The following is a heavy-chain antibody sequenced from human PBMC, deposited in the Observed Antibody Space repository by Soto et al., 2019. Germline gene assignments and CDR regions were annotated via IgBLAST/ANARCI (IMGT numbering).Heavy chain of an antibody. CDR1: GFTFSSYA. J-gene: IGHJ1*01. CDR2: ISGSGGST. D-gene: IGHD2-2*01. V-gene: IGHV3-23*01. Sequence: GGSLRLSCAASGFTFSSYAMSWVRQAPGKGLEWVSAISGSGGSTYYADSVKGRFTISRDNSKNTLYLQMNSLRAEDTAVYYWAKDYGLYCSSTSCYAGEYFQHWGQGTLVTVSS. CDR3: AKDYGLYCSSTSCYAGEYFQH.